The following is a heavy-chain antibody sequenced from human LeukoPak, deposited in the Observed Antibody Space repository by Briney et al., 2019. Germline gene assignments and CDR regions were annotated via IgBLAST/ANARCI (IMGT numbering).Heavy chain of an antibody. CDR1: GGSISSYY. D-gene: IGHD3-3*01. J-gene: IGHJ4*02. CDR3: AREVTIFESYYFDY. Sequence: SGPGLVKPSETLSLTCTVSGGSISSYYWSWIRQPAGKGLEWIGRIYTSGSTNYNPSLKSRVTMSVDTFKNQFSLKLSSVTAADTAVYYCAREVTIFESYYFDYWGQGTLVTVSS. V-gene: IGHV4-4*07. CDR2: IYTSGST.